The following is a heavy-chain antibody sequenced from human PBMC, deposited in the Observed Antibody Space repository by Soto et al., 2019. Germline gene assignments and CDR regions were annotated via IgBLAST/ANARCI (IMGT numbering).Heavy chain of an antibody. D-gene: IGHD3-22*01. V-gene: IGHV1-18*01. Sequence: QVQLVQSGAEVKKPGASVKVSCKASGYTFTSYGISWVRQAPGQGLEWMGWISAYNGNTNYAQKLQGRVTMTTDTXTXXAYMELRSLRSDDTAVYYCARSSYDSSGYHLADDYWGQGTLVTVSS. CDR1: GYTFTSYG. J-gene: IGHJ4*02. CDR2: ISAYNGNT. CDR3: ARSSYDSSGYHLADDY.